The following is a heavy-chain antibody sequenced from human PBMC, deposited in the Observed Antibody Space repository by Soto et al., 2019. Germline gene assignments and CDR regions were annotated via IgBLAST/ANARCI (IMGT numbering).Heavy chain of an antibody. CDR3: GSEKKRVYSNYVPSMGYYGMDV. CDR1: GYTLTDHY. Sequence: QVHLVQSGAEVKRPGASVRISCEASGYTLTDHYVHWVRQAPGQGLEWMWTMNPNEGISTYARKFPGRVTLTTDTSRSTVYMDLRSLTSADAATYFCGSEKKRVYSNYVPSMGYYGMDVWGQGTSVSVSS. CDR2: MNPNEGIS. D-gene: IGHD4-4*01. J-gene: IGHJ6*02. V-gene: IGHV1-46*01.